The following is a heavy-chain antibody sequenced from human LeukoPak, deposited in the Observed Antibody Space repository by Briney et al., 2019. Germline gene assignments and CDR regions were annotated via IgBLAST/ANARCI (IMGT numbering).Heavy chain of an antibody. D-gene: IGHD4-23*01. CDR2: IGTSSGTI. J-gene: IGHJ4*02. CDR3: ARHDYGGNSGDC. Sequence: PGGSLRLSCAASGFTFSTYSMNWVRQAPGKGLEWVSYIGTSSGTIYYTDSVKGRFTISRDNAKNSLYLLMNSLTDEDTAVYYCARHDYGGNSGDCWGQGTLVTVSS. CDR1: GFTFSTYS. V-gene: IGHV3-48*02.